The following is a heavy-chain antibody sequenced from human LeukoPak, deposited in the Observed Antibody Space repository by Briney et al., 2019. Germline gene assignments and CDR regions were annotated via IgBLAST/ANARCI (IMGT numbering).Heavy chain of an antibody. D-gene: IGHD5-24*01. CDR3: AKLSSRWLLLIIRGGHFDY. CDR2: ISSGGGNT. Sequence: PGGALRLSCAASGFTFSRYGMSWVRQAPGTALEWVSGISSGGGNTYYADSVKGRFTISRDNSKNTLYLQMNSLRAEDTAVYYCAKLSSRWLLLIIRGGHFDYWGQGTLVTVSS. V-gene: IGHV3-23*01. CDR1: GFTFSRYG. J-gene: IGHJ4*02.